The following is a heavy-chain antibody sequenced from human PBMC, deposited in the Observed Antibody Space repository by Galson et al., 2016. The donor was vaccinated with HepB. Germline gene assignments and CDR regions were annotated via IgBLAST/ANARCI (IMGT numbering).Heavy chain of an antibody. CDR2: ITSDGTDN. D-gene: IGHD3-22*01. J-gene: IGHJ3*02. V-gene: IGHV3-30*04. CDR1: GFTFSAYA. Sequence: SLRLSCAAPGFTFSAYAIHWVRQAPGKGLEWVAVITSDGTDNYYAASVNGRFTISRDNSRNTMYLQMNSLRVEDTAVYYCATLIGDTSDIWGQGTMVSVSS. CDR3: ATLIGDTSDI.